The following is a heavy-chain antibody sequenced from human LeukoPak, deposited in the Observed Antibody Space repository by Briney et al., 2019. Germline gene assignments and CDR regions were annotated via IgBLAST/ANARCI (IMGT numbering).Heavy chain of an antibody. D-gene: IGHD3-22*01. CDR1: GITLSNYG. CDR2: ISDSVGRT. V-gene: IGHV3-23*01. Sequence: GGALRLSCAVSGITLSNYGMSWVRQAPGRGGEWVAGISDSVGRTNYADSVKGRFTISRDNPKNTLSLQMNSLRAEDTAVYFCAKRGVVIRVILVGFHKEAYYFDSWGQGALVTVSS. J-gene: IGHJ4*02. CDR3: AKRGVVIRVILVGFHKEAYYFDS.